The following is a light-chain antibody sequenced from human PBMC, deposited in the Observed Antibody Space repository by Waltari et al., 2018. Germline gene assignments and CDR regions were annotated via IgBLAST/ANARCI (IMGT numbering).Light chain of an antibody. V-gene: IGLV2-8*01. CDR1: SSDVGGYNY. CDR2: EVS. CDR3: SSYEGSNNFVI. J-gene: IGLJ2*01. Sequence: QSALTQPPSASGSPGQSVTISCTGTSSDVGGYNYVSWYQQHPGKAPKLMIYEVSKRPSGVPVRFSGSKSGNTASLTVSGLQAEDEADYYCSSYEGSNNFVIFGGGTKLTVL.